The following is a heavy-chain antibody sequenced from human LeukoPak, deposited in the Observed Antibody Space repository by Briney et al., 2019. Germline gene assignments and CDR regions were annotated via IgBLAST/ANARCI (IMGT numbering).Heavy chain of an antibody. CDR3: ASPDIVVVPAAMVSP. Sequence: AGGSLRLSCAASGFTFSSYSMNWVRQAPGKGLEWASSISSSSSYIYYADSVKGRFTISRDNAKNSLYLQMNSLRAEDTAVYYCASPDIVVVPAAMVSPWGQGTMVTVSS. CDR1: GFTFSSYS. J-gene: IGHJ3*01. CDR2: ISSSSSYI. D-gene: IGHD2-2*01. V-gene: IGHV3-21*01.